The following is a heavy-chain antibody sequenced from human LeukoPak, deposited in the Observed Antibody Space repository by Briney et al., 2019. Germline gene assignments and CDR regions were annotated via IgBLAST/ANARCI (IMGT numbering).Heavy chain of an antibody. CDR3: ARIRGYNYGLADY. D-gene: IGHD1-1*01. CDR1: AGSISSSGYY. V-gene: IGHV4-39*01. J-gene: IGHJ4*02. CDR2: IHYSGNT. Sequence: SETLSLTCTVSAGSISSSGYYWGWIRQPPGRGLEWIGSIHYSGNTYYNPSLKSRVTISVDTSKSQFSLNLRSVTAADTAVYYCARIRGYNYGLADYWGQGTLVTVSS.